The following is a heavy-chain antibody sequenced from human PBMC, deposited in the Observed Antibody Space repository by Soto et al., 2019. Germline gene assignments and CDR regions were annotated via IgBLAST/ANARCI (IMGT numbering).Heavy chain of an antibody. Sequence: QLQLQESGSGLVKPSQTLSLTCAVSGGSISSGGYSWSWIRQPPGKGLEWIGYIYHSGSTYYNPSLKSRVTIAADRAKNQFSLKLSSVTAADTAVYYCAAGGGLPRYYWGQGTLVTVSS. D-gene: IGHD5-12*01. CDR1: GGSISSGGYS. V-gene: IGHV4-30-2*01. J-gene: IGHJ4*02. CDR2: IYHSGST. CDR3: AAGGGLPRYY.